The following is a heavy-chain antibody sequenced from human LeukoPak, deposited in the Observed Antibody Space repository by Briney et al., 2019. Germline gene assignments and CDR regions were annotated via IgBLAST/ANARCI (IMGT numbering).Heavy chain of an antibody. D-gene: IGHD1-26*01. J-gene: IGHJ6*02. CDR1: GFNFNYVW. Sequence: PGGSLRLSCAASGFNFNYVWMNWVCQAPGKGLEWVGRVRTKIDGETTDYAAPVKGRFTISRDDSKTTLYLQMNSLRTEDSAVYYCTTELNWELLRPYGMNIWGQGTTVTVSS. CDR3: TTELNWELLRPYGMNI. CDR2: VRTKIDGETT. V-gene: IGHV3-15*01.